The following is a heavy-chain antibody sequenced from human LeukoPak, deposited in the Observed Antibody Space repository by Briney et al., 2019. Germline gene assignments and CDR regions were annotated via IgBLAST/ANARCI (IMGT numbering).Heavy chain of an antibody. CDR2: ISSSSSYI. Sequence: GGSPRLSCAASGFTFSSYSMNWVRQAPGKGLEWVSSISSSSSYIYYADSVKGRFTISRDNSKNTLYLQMNSLRAEDTAVYYCARARAWYYYYMDVWGKGTTVTVSS. CDR3: ARARAWYYYYMDV. V-gene: IGHV3-21*01. CDR1: GFTFSSYS. J-gene: IGHJ6*03.